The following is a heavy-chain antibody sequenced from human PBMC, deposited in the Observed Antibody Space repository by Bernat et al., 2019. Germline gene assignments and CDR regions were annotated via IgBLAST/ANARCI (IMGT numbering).Heavy chain of an antibody. CDR2: IKQDGSEK. V-gene: IGHV3-7*03. CDR3: ARVAYGDYGYFQH. Sequence: EVQLEESGGGLVQPGGSLRLSCATSGFTFSSHWMGWVRQAPGKGLEWVANIKQDGSEKYSVESVKGRFAISRDNARNSLYLQMSNLRAEDTAVYYCARVAYGDYGYFQHWGQGTLVTVSS. CDR1: GFTFSSHW. D-gene: IGHD4-17*01. J-gene: IGHJ1*01.